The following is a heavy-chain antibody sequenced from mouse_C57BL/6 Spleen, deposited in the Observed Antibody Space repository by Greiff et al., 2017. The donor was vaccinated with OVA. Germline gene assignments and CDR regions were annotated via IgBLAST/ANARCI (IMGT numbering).Heavy chain of an antibody. J-gene: IGHJ1*03. D-gene: IGHD1-1*01. V-gene: IGHV5-16*01. Sequence: EVKLMESEGGLVQPGSSMKLSCTASGFTFSDYYMAWVRQVPEKGLEWVANINYDGSSTYYLDSLKSRFIISRDNAKNILYLQMSSLKSEDTATYYCARENYGSRGRYFDVWGTGTTVTVSS. CDR3: ARENYGSRGRYFDV. CDR1: GFTFSDYY. CDR2: INYDGSST.